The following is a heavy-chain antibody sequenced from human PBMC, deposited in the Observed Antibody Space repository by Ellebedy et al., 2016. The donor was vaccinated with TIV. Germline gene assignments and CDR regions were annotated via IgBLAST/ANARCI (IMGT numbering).Heavy chain of an antibody. CDR2: ISFSNIYT. CDR1: GFTFRDSY. Sequence: GESLKISCAASGFTFRDSYMSWVRQPPGKGLEWVSFISFSNIYTNYADSVKGRFTISRDNAKNSLYLQMNSLRAEDTAVYYCARDRTAAHWYFDLWGRGTLVTVSS. D-gene: IGHD4-17*01. CDR3: ARDRTAAHWYFDL. J-gene: IGHJ2*01. V-gene: IGHV3-11*06.